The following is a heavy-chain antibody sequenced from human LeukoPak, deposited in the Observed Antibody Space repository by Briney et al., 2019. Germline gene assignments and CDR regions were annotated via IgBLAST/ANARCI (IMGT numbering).Heavy chain of an antibody. Sequence: PLQTLSLTCTVSGGSISRGGYYWSWIPQPPGKGLERIGSIHYSGSTNYNPSPKRRVTISVDTSKNQFSLKLRSVTAADTAVYYCASARDFGWEGICNWGQGTLVTVSS. D-gene: IGHD6-19*01. J-gene: IGHJ4*02. CDR3: ASARDFGWEGICN. CDR1: GGSISRGGYY. V-gene: IGHV4-61*08. CDR2: IHYSGST.